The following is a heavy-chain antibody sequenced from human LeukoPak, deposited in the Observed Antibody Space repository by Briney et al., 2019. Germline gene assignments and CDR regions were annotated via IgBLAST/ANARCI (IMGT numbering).Heavy chain of an antibody. Sequence: PGGSLRLSCAASGFTFSSSAISWVRQAPGKGLEWVSAISNNGGYTYYTDSVQGRFTISRDNSKSTLCLQMNSLRAEDTAVYYCAEQVAGPFYDYWGQGTLVTVSS. CDR3: AEQVAGPFYDY. CDR1: GFTFSSSA. CDR2: ISNNGGYT. D-gene: IGHD6-19*01. V-gene: IGHV3-23*01. J-gene: IGHJ4*02.